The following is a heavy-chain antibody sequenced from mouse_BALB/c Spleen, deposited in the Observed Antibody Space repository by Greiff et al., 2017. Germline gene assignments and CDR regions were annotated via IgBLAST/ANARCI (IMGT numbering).Heavy chain of an antibody. CDR1: GFTFSSYA. CDR3: ARGGYRYDGGHYFDD. V-gene: IGHV5-9-4*01. Sequence: VQLKESGGGLVKPGGSLKLSCAASGFTFSSYAMSWVRQSPEKRLEWVAEISSGGSYTYYPDTVTGRFTISRDNAKNTLYLEMSSLRSEDTAMYYCARGGYRYDGGHYFDDWGQGTTLTVSS. D-gene: IGHD2-14*01. J-gene: IGHJ2*01. CDR2: ISSGGSYT.